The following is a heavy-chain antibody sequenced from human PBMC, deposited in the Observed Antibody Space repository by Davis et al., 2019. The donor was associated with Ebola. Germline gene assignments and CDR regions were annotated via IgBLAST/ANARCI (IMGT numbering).Heavy chain of an antibody. Sequence: MPSETLSLTCTVSGGSISGYFWSWIRQPPGKGLEWIGYIYYSGSTYYNPSLKSRVTISVDTSKNQFSLKLSSVTAADTAVYYCARDRGPYNWFDPWGQGTLVTVSS. CDR1: GGSISGYF. V-gene: IGHV4-59*12. CDR2: IYYSGST. CDR3: ARDRGPYNWFDP. J-gene: IGHJ5*02.